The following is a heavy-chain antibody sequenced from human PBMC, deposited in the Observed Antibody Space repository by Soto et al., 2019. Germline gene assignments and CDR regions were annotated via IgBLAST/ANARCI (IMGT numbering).Heavy chain of an antibody. CDR2: ISDIGST. Sequence: SETLSLTCSVSGGSISSGGYYWSWIRQHPEKGLERIGYISDIGSTYYNPSLESRLTISADSSKNHFSLRLSSVTAADTAIYYCARTYCIGGSCYSADWFDPWGQGTLVTVSS. CDR3: ARTYCIGGSCYSADWFDP. V-gene: IGHV4-31*03. J-gene: IGHJ5*02. D-gene: IGHD2-15*01. CDR1: GGSISSGGYY.